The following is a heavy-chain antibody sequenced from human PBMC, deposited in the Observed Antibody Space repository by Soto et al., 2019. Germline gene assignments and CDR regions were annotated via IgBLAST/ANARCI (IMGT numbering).Heavy chain of an antibody. Sequence: LRLSCAASGFTFSSYAMSWVRQAPGKGLEWVSAISGSGGSTYYADSVKGRFTISRDNSKNTLYLQMNSLRAEDTAVYYCAKRYSGYDYIDYWGQGTLVTVSS. CDR1: GFTFSSYA. CDR2: ISGSGGST. V-gene: IGHV3-23*01. CDR3: AKRYSGYDYIDY. D-gene: IGHD5-12*01. J-gene: IGHJ4*02.